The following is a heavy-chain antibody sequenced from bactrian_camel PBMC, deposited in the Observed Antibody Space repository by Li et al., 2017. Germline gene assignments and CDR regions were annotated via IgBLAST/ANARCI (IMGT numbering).Heavy chain of an antibody. CDR2: IHNDGRT. J-gene: IGHJ6*01. CDR3: AARGPYCYTKLSVADFTY. V-gene: IGHV3S53*01. Sequence: HVQLVESGGTSVQAGGSLRLSCVATGLSGDRNCMGWFRQAAGKGREEREGIASIHNDGRTAYSDSVKGRFTISQDNAKNTVYLQMNSLKPEDTAMYYCAARGPYCYTKLSVADFTYWGQGTQVTVS. CDR1: GLSGDRNC. D-gene: IGHD2*01.